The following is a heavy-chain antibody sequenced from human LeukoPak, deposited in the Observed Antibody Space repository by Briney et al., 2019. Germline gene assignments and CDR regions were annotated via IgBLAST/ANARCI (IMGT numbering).Heavy chain of an antibody. J-gene: IGHJ4*02. CDR1: GGTFSSYA. CDR3: ARGGNDYVWGSFQLRY. CDR2: IIPIFGTA. D-gene: IGHD3-16*01. Sequence: SVKVSCKASGGTFSSYAISWVRQAPGQGLEWMGGIIPIFGTANYAQKFQGRVTITADESTSTAYVELSSLRSDDTAVYYCARGGNDYVWGSFQLRYWGQGTLVTVSS. V-gene: IGHV1-69*13.